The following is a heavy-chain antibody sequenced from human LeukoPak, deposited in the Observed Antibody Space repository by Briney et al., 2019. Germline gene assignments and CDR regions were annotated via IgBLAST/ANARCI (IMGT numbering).Heavy chain of an antibody. CDR2: VDPEDDET. CDR1: GYTFTDYY. D-gene: IGHD3-16*01. V-gene: IGHV1-69-2*01. CDR3: TTDDLGDDGFRM. J-gene: IGHJ3*02. Sequence: ASVNISCKASGYTFTDYYIHWVRQAPGRGLEGLGHVDPEDDETIYAEKFRGRVTMIADTSTDAAYMELSGLTSDDTAVYYCTTDDLGDDGFRMWGQGTKVTVSS.